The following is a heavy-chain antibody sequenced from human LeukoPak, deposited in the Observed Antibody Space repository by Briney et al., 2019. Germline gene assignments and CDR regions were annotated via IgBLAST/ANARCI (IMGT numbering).Heavy chain of an antibody. D-gene: IGHD3-16*02. CDR1: GGSISTSSYY. CDR3: ARRGGSYRFFDY. V-gene: IGHV4-39*01. Sequence: PSETLSLTCTVSGGSISTSSYYWGWIRQPPGKGLEWIGSFYYSGSTYYNPSLKSRVTISVDTSKNQFSLKLSSVTAADTAVYYCARRGGSYRFFDYWGQGTLVTASS. J-gene: IGHJ4*02. CDR2: FYYSGST.